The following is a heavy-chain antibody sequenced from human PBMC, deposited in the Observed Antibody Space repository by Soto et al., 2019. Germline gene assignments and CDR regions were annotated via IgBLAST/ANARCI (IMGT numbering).Heavy chain of an antibody. CDR3: ASTDILSTIDGGHDAFDI. V-gene: IGHV5-51*01. CDR2: IYPGDSDT. Sequence: PGESLKISCKGSGYSFTSYWIGWVRQMPGKGLEWMGVIYPGDSDTRYSPSFQGQVTISADESISTAYLQWSSLKASDTAIYYCASTDILSTIDGGHDAFDIWGQGTMVTVSS. J-gene: IGHJ3*02. D-gene: IGHD5-12*01. CDR1: GYSFTSYW.